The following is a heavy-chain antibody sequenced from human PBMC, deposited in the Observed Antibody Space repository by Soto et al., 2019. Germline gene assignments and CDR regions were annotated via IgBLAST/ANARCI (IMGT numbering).Heavy chain of an antibody. Sequence: ASVKVSCKVSGYTLTELSMHWVRQAPGKGLEWMGGFDPEDGETIYAQKFQGRVTMTEDTSTDTAYMELSSLRSEDTAVYYCATDLRTMTTVTTYYWGQGTLVTVSS. J-gene: IGHJ4*02. CDR1: GYTLTELS. CDR2: FDPEDGET. V-gene: IGHV1-24*01. D-gene: IGHD4-17*01. CDR3: ATDLRTMTTVTTYY.